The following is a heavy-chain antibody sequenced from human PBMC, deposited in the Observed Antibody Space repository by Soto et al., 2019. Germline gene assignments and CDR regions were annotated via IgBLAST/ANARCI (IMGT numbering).Heavy chain of an antibody. J-gene: IGHJ4*02. CDR1: RFNFSHAS. D-gene: IGHD3-10*01. CDR3: SSLNELGDY. Sequence: EVHLVQSGGDLVQPGGSLKLSCVASRFNFSHASIHWVRQASGKGLEWLGRIKRKSDNYATAYGTSVTGRFTISRDDSKNTAYLQMNSLTAEDTAMYYCSSLNELGDYWGQGTLVFVSS. CDR2: IKRKSDNYAT. V-gene: IGHV3-73*02.